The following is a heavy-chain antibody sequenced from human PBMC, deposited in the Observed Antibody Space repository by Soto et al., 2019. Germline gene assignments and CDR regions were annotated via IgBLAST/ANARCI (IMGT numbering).Heavy chain of an antibody. D-gene: IGHD3-22*01. CDR1: GHSFTSYW. CDR3: ASSYDSSGYFRYYYGMDV. CDR2: IDPSDSYT. J-gene: IGHJ6*02. Sequence: GESLKISCKGSGHSFTSYWISWVRQMPGKGLEWMGRIDPSDSYTNYSPSFQGHVTISADKSISTAYLQWSSLKASDTAMYYCASSYDSSGYFRYYYGMDVWGQGTTVTVSS. V-gene: IGHV5-10-1*01.